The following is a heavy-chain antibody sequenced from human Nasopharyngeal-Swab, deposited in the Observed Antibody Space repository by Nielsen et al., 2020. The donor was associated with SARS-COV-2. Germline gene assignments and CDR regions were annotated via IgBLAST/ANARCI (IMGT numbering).Heavy chain of an antibody. V-gene: IGHV3-74*01. D-gene: IGHD3-10*01. J-gene: IGHJ4*02. CDR2: INSDGSST. CDR1: GFTFSSYW. CDR3: ARDLSFGEIFDY. Sequence: GESLKISCAASGFTFSSYWMHWVRQAPGKGLVWVSRINSDGSSTSYADSVKGRFTISRDNAKNTLYLQMNSLRAEDTAVYYCARDLSFGEIFDYWGQGTLVTVSS.